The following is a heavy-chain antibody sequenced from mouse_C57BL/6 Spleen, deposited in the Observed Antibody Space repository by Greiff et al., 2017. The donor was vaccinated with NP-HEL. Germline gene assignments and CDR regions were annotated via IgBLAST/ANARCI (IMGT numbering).Heavy chain of an antibody. D-gene: IGHD5-5*01. CDR1: GYTFTSYG. V-gene: IGHV1-81*01. Sequence: QVQLKQSGAELARPGASVKLSCKASGYTFTSYGISWVKQRTGQGLEWIGEIYPRSGNTYYNEKFKGKATRTADKSSSTAYMELRSLTSEDSAVYFCARSHYPYYAMDYWGQGTSVTVSS. CDR2: IYPRSGNT. CDR3: ARSHYPYYAMDY. J-gene: IGHJ4*01.